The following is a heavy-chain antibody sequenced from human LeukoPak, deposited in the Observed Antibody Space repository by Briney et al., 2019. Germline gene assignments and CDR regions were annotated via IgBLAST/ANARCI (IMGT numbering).Heavy chain of an antibody. CDR2: IYPGDSVT. CDR3: ARHFGSPSPGVQH. Sequence: GESLKISCQTSGFSFTTYWIGWVRQMPGKGLEWMGIIYPGDSVTRYSPSFEGQVTFSADKSTRTAYLQWNTLKASDTAVYYCARHFGSPSPGVQHWGQGTPVIVSS. CDR1: GFSFTTYW. J-gene: IGHJ1*01. D-gene: IGHD3-3*01. V-gene: IGHV5-51*01.